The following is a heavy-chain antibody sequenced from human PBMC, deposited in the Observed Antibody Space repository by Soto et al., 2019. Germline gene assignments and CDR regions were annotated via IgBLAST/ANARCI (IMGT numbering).Heavy chain of an antibody. V-gene: IGHV4-59*01. D-gene: IGHD1-26*01. Sequence: SETLSLTCTVSGGSISSYYWSWIRQPPGKGLEWIGYIYYSGSTNYNPSLKSRVTISVDTSKNQFSLKLSSVTAADTAVYYCARVGELHYYYYYGMDVWGQGTTVTVSS. J-gene: IGHJ6*02. CDR2: IYYSGST. CDR1: GGSISSYY. CDR3: ARVGELHYYYYYGMDV.